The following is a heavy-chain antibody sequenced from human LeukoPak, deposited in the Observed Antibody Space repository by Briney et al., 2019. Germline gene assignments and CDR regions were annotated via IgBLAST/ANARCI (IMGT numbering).Heavy chain of an antibody. CDR1: GGPISSYY. D-gene: IGHD3-3*01. J-gene: IGHJ6*02. CDR3: ARDYDFCSGYYTYGMDV. V-gene: IGHV4-4*07. CDR2: IYTSGST. Sequence: SETLSLTCTVSGGPISSYYWSWIRQPAGKGLEWIGRIYTSGSTNYNPSLKSRVTMSVDTSKNQFSLKLSSVTAADTAVYYCARDYDFCSGYYTYGMDVWGQGTTVTVSS.